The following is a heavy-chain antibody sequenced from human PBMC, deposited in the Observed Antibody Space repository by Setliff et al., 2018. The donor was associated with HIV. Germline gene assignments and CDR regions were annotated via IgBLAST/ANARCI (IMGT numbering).Heavy chain of an antibody. CDR2: IKPHSGNT. CDR3: ARGGALSGFFFPNWLDP. CDR1: GYTLTGYY. J-gene: IGHJ5*02. D-gene: IGHD6-19*01. Sequence: ASVKVSCKASGYTLTGYYMHWVRLAPGLGREWMGWIKPHSGNTDFAQRLQGRITMTRDTSINTVYMDLSRLTSEDTGIYYCARGGALSGFFFPNWLDPWGQGTLVTVS. V-gene: IGHV1-2*02.